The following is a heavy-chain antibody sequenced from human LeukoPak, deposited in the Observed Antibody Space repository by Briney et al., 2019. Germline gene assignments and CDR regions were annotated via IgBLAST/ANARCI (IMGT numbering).Heavy chain of an antibody. V-gene: IGHV3-15*01. CDR1: GFTFSNAW. D-gene: IGHD2-21*02. CDR2: IKSKTDGGTT. J-gene: IGHJ4*02. Sequence: GGSLRPSWVASGFTFSNAWMSWVRQAPGKGLEWVGRIKSKTDGGTTDYAAPVKFRFTISRDESKNTLYLQMNSLKTEDTAVYYCTAEETVVTPFDYWGQGTLVTVSS. CDR3: TAEETVVTPFDY.